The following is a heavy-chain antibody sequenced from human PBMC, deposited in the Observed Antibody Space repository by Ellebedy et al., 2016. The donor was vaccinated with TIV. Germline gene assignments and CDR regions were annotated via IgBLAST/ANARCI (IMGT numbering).Heavy chain of an antibody. J-gene: IGHJ4*02. D-gene: IGHD5-12*01. Sequence: GESLKISCAASGFPISNFWMAWVRQARGKGLQWVGNTKEDGSERYYVDSVRGRFTISRDNTKNSLYLEMNSLIVEDTAVYYCARDRGYDTFDYWGQGILVTVSS. CDR1: GFPISNFW. CDR3: ARDRGYDTFDY. CDR2: TKEDGSER. V-gene: IGHV3-7*01.